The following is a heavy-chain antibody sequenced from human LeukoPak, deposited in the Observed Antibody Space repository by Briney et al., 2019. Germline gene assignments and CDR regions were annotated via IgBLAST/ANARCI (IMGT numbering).Heavy chain of an antibody. Sequence: GGPLRLSCAASGFTFSSYAMHWVRQAPGKGLEWVAVISYDGSNKYYADSVKGRFTISRDNSKNTLYLQMNSLRAEDTAVYYCARTFSSGWYSPTDYWGQGTLVTVSS. CDR3: ARTFSSGWYSPTDY. CDR2: ISYDGSNK. CDR1: GFTFSSYA. J-gene: IGHJ4*02. V-gene: IGHV3-30-3*01. D-gene: IGHD6-19*01.